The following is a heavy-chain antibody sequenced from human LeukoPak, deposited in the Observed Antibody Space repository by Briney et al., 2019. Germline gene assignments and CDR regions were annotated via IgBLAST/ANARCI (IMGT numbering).Heavy chain of an antibody. CDR2: MNPNNGNT. J-gene: IGHJ4*02. CDR1: GYTFTSYN. D-gene: IGHD3-22*01. V-gene: IGHV1-8*01. Sequence: PAASVKVSCKASGYTFTSYNINWVRQATGQGLEWMGWMNPNNGNTGYAQKFQGRVTMTRNTSISTAYMELSSLRSEDTAVYYCARGDYCDSSGYFHWGQGTLVTVSS. CDR3: ARGDYCDSSGYFH.